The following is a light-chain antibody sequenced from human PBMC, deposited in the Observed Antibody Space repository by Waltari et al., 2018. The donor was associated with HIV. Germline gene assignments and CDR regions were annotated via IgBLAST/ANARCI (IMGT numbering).Light chain of an antibody. CDR2: KAS. J-gene: IGKJ1*01. V-gene: IGKV1-5*03. Sequence: DIQMTQSPSTLSASVGDRVTITCRATQSVRTSLASYQQKHGRSPKLLIYKASTVETEVPSRCSGSGSGTEFNLTIRGLLSVDFATYYCQQYEGDTRTFGQGTTVELK. CDR1: QSVRTS. CDR3: QQYEGDTRT.